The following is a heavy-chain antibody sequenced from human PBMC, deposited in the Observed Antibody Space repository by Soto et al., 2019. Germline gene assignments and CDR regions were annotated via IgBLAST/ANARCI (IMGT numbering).Heavy chain of an antibody. Sequence: QVQLVESGGGVVQPGTSLRLSCAASGFTSSSFVIHWVRQAPGKGLEWLAVISSDGNNQYYADDVKGRFTISRDNSKKSVYLQVNSLRAEDTAVYFCAKERGVLDAFDIWGQGTMVTVSS. CDR2: ISSDGNNQ. CDR1: GFTSSSFV. J-gene: IGHJ3*02. D-gene: IGHD3-10*01. CDR3: AKERGVLDAFDI. V-gene: IGHV3-30*18.